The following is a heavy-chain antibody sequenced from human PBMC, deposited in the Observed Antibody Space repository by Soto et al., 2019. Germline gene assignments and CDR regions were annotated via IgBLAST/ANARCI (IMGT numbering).Heavy chain of an antibody. D-gene: IGHD3-22*01. CDR1: EFTFSNYA. CDR2: ISYGGGTT. CDR3: AKNPGYYYDSTGYHFDY. Sequence: PGGPLRLSCAASEFTFSNYAMSWVRQAPGKGLEWVSAISYGGGTTYYADSVKGRFTISRDNSKNTLYLQMNSLRAEDTAVYYCAKNPGYYYDSTGYHFDYWGQGTLLTVSS. V-gene: IGHV3-23*01. J-gene: IGHJ4*02.